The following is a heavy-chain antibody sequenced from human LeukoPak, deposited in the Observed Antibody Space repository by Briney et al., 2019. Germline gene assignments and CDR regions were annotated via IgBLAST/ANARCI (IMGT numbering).Heavy chain of an antibody. CDR3: ARMLCGDYSYYFDY. V-gene: IGHV2-70*11. CDR1: GFSLSSSGMC. D-gene: IGHD2-21*02. Sequence: SGPALLKPTQTLTLTFTFSGFSLSSSGMCVSWIRQPPGKALEWLARIDWDDDKYYSTSLKTRLTISKDTSKNQVVLTMTNMDPVDTATYYCARMLCGDYSYYFDYWGQGTLVTVSS. J-gene: IGHJ4*02. CDR2: IDWDDDK.